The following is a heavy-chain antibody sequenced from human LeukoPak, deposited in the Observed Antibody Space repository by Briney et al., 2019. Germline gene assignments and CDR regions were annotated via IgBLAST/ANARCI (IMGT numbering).Heavy chain of an antibody. J-gene: IGHJ2*01. CDR2: ISASGDST. D-gene: IGHD3-9*01. CDR3: AKVLNYWYFDL. CDR1: GFTFSSYA. Sequence: SGGSLRLSCAASGFTFSSYAMSWVRQAPGKGLEWVSAISASGDSTYYADSVKGRFTISRDNSKNTLYLQMNSLRAEDTAVYYCAKVLNYWYFDLWGRGTLVTVST. V-gene: IGHV3-23*01.